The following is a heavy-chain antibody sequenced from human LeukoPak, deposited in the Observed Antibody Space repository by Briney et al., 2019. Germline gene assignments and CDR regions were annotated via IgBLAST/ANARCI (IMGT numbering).Heavy chain of an antibody. Sequence: GGSLRLSCAASGFTFSGSAMHWVRQASGKGLEWVGRIRSKANSYATAYAASVKGRFTISRDDSKNTAYLQMNSLKTEATAVYYCTRTGSIAAAGTDGDYWGQGTLVTVSS. CDR2: IRSKANSYAT. J-gene: IGHJ4*02. CDR1: GFTFSGSA. D-gene: IGHD6-13*01. V-gene: IGHV3-73*01. CDR3: TRTGSIAAAGTDGDY.